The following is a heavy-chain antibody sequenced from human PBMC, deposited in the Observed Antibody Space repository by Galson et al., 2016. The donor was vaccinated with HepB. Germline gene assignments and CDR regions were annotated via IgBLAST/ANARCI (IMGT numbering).Heavy chain of an antibody. CDR3: AKDLGDVTAAAGY. D-gene: IGHD6-13*01. CDR2: IWYDGSHE. Sequence: SLRLSCAATGFTFSSYGMHWVRQAPGKGLEWVAVIWYDGSHEYYAASVKGRFSISRDNAKNSLYLQMNSLRAEDTALYYCAKDLGDVTAAAGYWGQGTLVTVSS. CDR1: GFTFSSYG. J-gene: IGHJ4*02. V-gene: IGHV3-33*03.